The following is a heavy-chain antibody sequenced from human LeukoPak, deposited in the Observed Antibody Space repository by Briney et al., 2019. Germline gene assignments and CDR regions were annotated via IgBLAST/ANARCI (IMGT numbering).Heavy chain of an antibody. J-gene: IGHJ5*02. CDR3: ARVRYYGSGEEIDP. CDR1: GGSISSGGYL. V-gene: IGHV4-31*03. D-gene: IGHD3-10*01. Sequence: PSGTLSLTCTVSGGSISSGGYLWSWIRQNPGKGLEWIGYIYHGGNTYYNPSLKSRVTISVDTSKNQFSLKLSSVTAADTAVYYCARVRYYGSGEEIDPWGQGTLVTVSS. CDR2: IYHGGNT.